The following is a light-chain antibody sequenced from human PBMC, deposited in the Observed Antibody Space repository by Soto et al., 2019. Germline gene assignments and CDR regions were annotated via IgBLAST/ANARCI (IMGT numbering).Light chain of an antibody. CDR1: QSVSSN. Sequence: EIVMTQSPATLSVSPGERANLSCRASQSVSSNLVWYQQKPGQAPRLLIYGASTRATGIPARFSGSGSGTEFTLTISSLHSEDFAVYYCQQDNNWPTFGPGTKVDIK. V-gene: IGKV3-15*01. J-gene: IGKJ3*01. CDR3: QQDNNWPT. CDR2: GAS.